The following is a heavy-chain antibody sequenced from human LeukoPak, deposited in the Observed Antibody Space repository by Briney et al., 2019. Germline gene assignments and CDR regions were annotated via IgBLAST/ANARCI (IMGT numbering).Heavy chain of an antibody. J-gene: IGHJ4*02. V-gene: IGHV4-59*12. D-gene: IGHD6-13*01. Sequence: PSETLSLTCTVSGGSISSYYWSWIRQPPGKGLEWIGYIYYSGSTNYNPSLKSRVTISVDTSKNQFSLKLSSVTAADTAVYYCARDEDSSSWYGYWGQGILVTVSS. CDR2: IYYSGST. CDR1: GGSISSYY. CDR3: ARDEDSSSWYGY.